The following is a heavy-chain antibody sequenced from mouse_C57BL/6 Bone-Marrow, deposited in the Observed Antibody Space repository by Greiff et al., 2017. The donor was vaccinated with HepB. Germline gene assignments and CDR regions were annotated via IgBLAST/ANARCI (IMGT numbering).Heavy chain of an antibody. CDR1: GFNIKDDY. J-gene: IGHJ2*01. CDR2: IDPENGDT. V-gene: IGHV14-4*01. CDR3: TLNWEGDY. D-gene: IGHD4-1*01. Sequence: EVQLKESGAELVRPGASVKLSCTASGFNIKDDYMHWVKQRPEQGLEWIGWIDPENGDTEYASKFQGKATITADTSSNTAYLQLSSLTSEDTAVYYCTLNWEGDYWGQGTTLTVSS.